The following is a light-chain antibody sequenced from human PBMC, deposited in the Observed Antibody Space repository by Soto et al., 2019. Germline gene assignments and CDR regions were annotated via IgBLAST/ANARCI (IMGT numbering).Light chain of an antibody. CDR1: SSDVGSYNL. J-gene: IGLJ1*01. V-gene: IGLV2-23*01. CDR3: CSHAGSSTFYV. CDR2: EGS. Sequence: QSVLAQPASVSGSPGQSIAISCTGTSSDVGSYNLVSWYQQHPGKAPKLMIYEGSKRPSGISNRFSGSKSGNTASLIVSGLQAEDEADYYCCSHAGSSTFYVFGSGTKVTVL.